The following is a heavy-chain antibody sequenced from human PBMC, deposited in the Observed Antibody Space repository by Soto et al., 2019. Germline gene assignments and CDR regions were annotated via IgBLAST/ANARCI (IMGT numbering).Heavy chain of an antibody. J-gene: IGHJ4*02. CDR1: GFSFSDYW. D-gene: IGHD5-18*01. CDR2: IKQDGSEK. Sequence: VQLVESGGGLVQPGGSLRVSCETSGFSFSDYWMSWVRQAPGKGMEWVAYIKQDGSEKNYVDSVKGRFTISRDNAKSSVYLQMNSLRGEDTAVYHCAAGRWMVRYWGLGTLVTVSS. V-gene: IGHV3-7*05. CDR3: AAGRWMVRY.